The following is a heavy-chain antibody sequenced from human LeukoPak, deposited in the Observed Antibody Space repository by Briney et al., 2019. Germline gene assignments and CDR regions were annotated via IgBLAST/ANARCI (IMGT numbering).Heavy chain of an antibody. CDR1: GFTFSAYS. J-gene: IGHJ4*02. CDR2: ISTSSSYI. Sequence: GGSLRLSCAASGFTFSAYSMNWVRQAPGKGLEWVSSISTSSSYIYYADSVKGRFTISRDNAQNSLFLQMTSLRAEDTAVYYCARLGAGFDFWGQGALVTVSS. D-gene: IGHD4/OR15-4a*01. V-gene: IGHV3-21*01. CDR3: ARLGAGFDF.